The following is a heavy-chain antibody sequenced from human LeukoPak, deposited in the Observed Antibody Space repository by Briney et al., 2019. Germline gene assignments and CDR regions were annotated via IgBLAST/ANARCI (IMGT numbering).Heavy chain of an antibody. D-gene: IGHD6-13*01. CDR2: INHSGST. J-gene: IGHJ5*02. CDR3: ASGLAAAGTSRGSHWFDP. Sequence: PSETLSLTCAVYGGSFSGYYWSWIRQPPGKGLEWMGEINHSGSTSYNPSLKSRVTISVDTSKNQFSLKLSSVTAADTAVYYCASGLAAAGTSRGSHWFDPWGQGTLVTVSS. CDR1: GGSFSGYY. V-gene: IGHV4-34*01.